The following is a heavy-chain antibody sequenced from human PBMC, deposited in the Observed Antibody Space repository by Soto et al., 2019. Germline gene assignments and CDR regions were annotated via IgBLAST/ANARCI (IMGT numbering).Heavy chain of an antibody. CDR2: INPNSGGT. CDR1: GYTFTGYY. CDR3: ARDWIAAAGSDSAGAFDI. J-gene: IGHJ3*02. D-gene: IGHD6-13*01. Sequence: SVKVSCKASGYTFTGYYMHWVRQAPGQGLEWMGWINPNSGGTNYAQKFQGWVTMTRDTSISTAYMELSRLRSDDTAVYYCARDWIAAAGSDSAGAFDIWGQGTMVP. V-gene: IGHV1-2*04.